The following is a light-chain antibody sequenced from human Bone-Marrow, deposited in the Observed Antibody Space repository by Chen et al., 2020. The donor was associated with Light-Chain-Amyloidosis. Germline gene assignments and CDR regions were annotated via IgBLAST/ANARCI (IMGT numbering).Light chain of an antibody. CDR1: DLPTKY. Sequence: SYELTQPPSVSVSPGQTARITGSGDDLPTKYAYWYQQKPGQAPVLVIHRDTERPSGISERFSGSSSGTTATLTISGVQAEDEADYHCQSADSSGTSEVIFGGGTKLTVL. V-gene: IGLV3-25*03. CDR2: RDT. J-gene: IGLJ2*01. CDR3: QSADSSGTSEVI.